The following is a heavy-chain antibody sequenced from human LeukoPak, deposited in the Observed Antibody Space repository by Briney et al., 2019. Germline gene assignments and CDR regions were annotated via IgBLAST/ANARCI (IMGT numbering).Heavy chain of an antibody. Sequence: SETLSFTCAVYGGSFSDYYWSWIRQPPGKGLEWIGDISHSGNTVYNPSPKSRVTISVDTSKSQFSLKLTSVTAADTAVYYCARQSFAPFQVGPETPIESWGQGTLVTVSS. D-gene: IGHD1-26*01. CDR2: ISHSGNT. V-gene: IGHV4-34*01. CDR3: ARQSFAPFQVGPETPIES. CDR1: GGSFSDYY. J-gene: IGHJ4*02.